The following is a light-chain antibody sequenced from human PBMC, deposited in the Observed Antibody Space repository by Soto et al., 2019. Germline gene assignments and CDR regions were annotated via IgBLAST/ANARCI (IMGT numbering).Light chain of an antibody. CDR1: SSNIGSNT. CDR2: SNN. J-gene: IGLJ2*01. V-gene: IGLV1-44*01. Sequence: QSVLTQPPSASGTPGQRVTISCSGSSSNIGSNTVNWYQQLPGTAPKLLIYSNNQRPSGVPDRFSGSKSGTSASLAISGLQSEDEDDYYCAAWDDSLNGRVFGGGTKVTVL. CDR3: AAWDDSLNGRV.